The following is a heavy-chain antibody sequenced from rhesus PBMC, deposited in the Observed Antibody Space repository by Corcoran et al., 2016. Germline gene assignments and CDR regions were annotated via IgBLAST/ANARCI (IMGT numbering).Heavy chain of an antibody. J-gene: IGHJ2*01. V-gene: IGHV1-111*02. D-gene: IGHD1-26*01. CDR1: GYTFTDYY. CDR2: VDTEESET. CDR3: ATVGTGTDGYFDV. Sequence: EVQLVQSGAEVKKPGASVKISCKASGYTFTDYYLHWVRQAPGKGLEWMGRVDTEESETIHAQKFLDRVTSTADTSTDTAYMELSSRRSEDTAIYYCATVGTGTDGYFDVWGPGTPITISS.